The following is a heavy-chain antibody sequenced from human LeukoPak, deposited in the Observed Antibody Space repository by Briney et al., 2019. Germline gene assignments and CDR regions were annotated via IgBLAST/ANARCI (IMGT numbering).Heavy chain of an antibody. V-gene: IGHV3-7*01. Sequence: PGRSLRLSCAASGFTFSSYAMHWVRQAPGKGLEWVANIKQDGSEKHYVDSVKGRFTISRDNAQNSVYLQMNSLRAEDTGVYFCATRAWLDYWGQGTPVTVSS. CDR2: IKQDGSEK. CDR1: GFTFSSYA. CDR3: ATRAWLDY. J-gene: IGHJ4*02.